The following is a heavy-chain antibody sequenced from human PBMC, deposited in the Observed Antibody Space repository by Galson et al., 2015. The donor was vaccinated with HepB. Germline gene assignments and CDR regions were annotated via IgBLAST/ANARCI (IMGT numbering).Heavy chain of an antibody. Sequence: SVKVSCKASGGTFSSYAISWVRQAPGQGLEWMGRIIPILGIANYAQKFQGRVTITADKSTSTAYMEVSSLRSEDTAVYYCATRGDYYGSGGYYPEGYYYYGMDVWGQGTTVTVSS. CDR3: ATRGDYYGSGGYYPEGYYYYGMDV. CDR2: IIPILGIA. CDR1: GGTFSSYA. J-gene: IGHJ6*02. D-gene: IGHD3-10*01. V-gene: IGHV1-69*04.